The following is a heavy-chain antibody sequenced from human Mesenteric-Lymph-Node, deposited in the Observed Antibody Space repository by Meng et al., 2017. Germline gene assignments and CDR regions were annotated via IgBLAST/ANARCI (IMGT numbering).Heavy chain of an antibody. D-gene: IGHD1-1*01. CDR1: GYTFTSYY. CDR3: ARRGSIQLDRVRAFDI. V-gene: IGHV1-46*01. J-gene: IGHJ3*02. CDR2: INPSGGST. Sequence: ASVKVSCKASGYTFTSYYMHWVRQAPGQGLEWMGIINPSGGSTSYAQKFQGRVTMTRDTSTSTVYMELSSLRSEDTAVYYCARRGSIQLDRVRAFDIWGQGRMVTVSS.